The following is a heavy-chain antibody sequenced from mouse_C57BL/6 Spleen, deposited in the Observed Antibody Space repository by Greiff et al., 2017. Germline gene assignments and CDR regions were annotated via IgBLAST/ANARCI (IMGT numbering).Heavy chain of an antibody. CDR3: ARDYYGTLHFDV. J-gene: IGHJ1*03. V-gene: IGHV5-17*01. CDR1: GFTFSDYG. Sequence: EVKVEESGGGLVKPGGSLKLSCAASGFTFSDYGMHWVRQAPEKGLEWVAYISSGSSTIYYADTVKGRFTISRDNAKNTLFLQMTSLRSEDTAMYYCARDYYGTLHFDVWGTGTTVTVSS. D-gene: IGHD1-1*01. CDR2: ISSGSSTI.